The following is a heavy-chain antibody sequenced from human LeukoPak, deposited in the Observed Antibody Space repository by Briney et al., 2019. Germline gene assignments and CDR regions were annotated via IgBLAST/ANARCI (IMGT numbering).Heavy chain of an antibody. J-gene: IGHJ5*02. Sequence: SVKVSCKASGGTFSSYAISWVRQAPGQGLEWMGRIIPILGIANYAQKFQGRVTITADKSTSTAYMELSSLRSEDTAVYYCARDNQEQARPGDPAIMVNWFDPWGQGTLVTVSS. D-gene: IGHD6-6*01. V-gene: IGHV1-69*04. CDR3: ARDNQEQARPGDPAIMVNWFDP. CDR1: GGTFSSYA. CDR2: IIPILGIA.